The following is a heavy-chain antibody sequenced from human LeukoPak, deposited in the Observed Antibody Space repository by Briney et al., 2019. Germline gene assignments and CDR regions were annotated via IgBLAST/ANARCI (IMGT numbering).Heavy chain of an antibody. Sequence: GGSLRLSCAASGFTVNSNYMSWVRQAPGKGLERVSFIYSAGNTYCADFVKGRFTISRHNSKNTMYLQMNSLRAEDTAVYYCARASGYSGSREWFDPWGQGTLVTVFS. J-gene: IGHJ5*02. V-gene: IGHV3-53*04. D-gene: IGHD5-12*01. CDR1: GFTVNSNY. CDR3: ARASGYSGSREWFDP. CDR2: IYSAGNT.